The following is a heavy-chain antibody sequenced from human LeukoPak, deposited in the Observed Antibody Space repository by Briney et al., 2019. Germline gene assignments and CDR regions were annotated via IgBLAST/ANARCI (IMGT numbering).Heavy chain of an antibody. CDR2: IYSGGST. Sequence: GGSLRLSCAASGLTVSSNYMSWVRQAPGKGLEWVSLIYSGGSTYYADSVKGRFTISRDNSKNTLYLQMNSLRAEDTAVYYCARVGIAVAGTLFDYWGQGTLVTVSS. CDR1: GLTVSSNY. J-gene: IGHJ4*02. V-gene: IGHV3-53*01. D-gene: IGHD6-19*01. CDR3: ARVGIAVAGTLFDY.